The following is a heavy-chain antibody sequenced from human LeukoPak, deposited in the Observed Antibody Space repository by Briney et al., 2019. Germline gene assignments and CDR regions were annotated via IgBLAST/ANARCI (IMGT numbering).Heavy chain of an antibody. CDR1: GYTFTSYD. D-gene: IGHD2-15*01. CDR3: ARDRGTNWWGGSDP. J-gene: IGHJ5*02. Sequence: ASVKVSCKASGYTFTSYDINWVRQATGQGLEWVGWINPNGGATRYAQKFQGRVTLTRDTSISTDYMEINRLTSDDTAVYYCARDRGTNWWGGSDPWGQGTLVTVSS. CDR2: INPNGGAT. V-gene: IGHV1-2*02.